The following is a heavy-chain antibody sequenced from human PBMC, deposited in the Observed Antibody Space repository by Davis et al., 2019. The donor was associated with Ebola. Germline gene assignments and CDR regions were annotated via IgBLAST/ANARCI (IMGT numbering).Heavy chain of an antibody. CDR3: ARTMTTVTTVWFDP. J-gene: IGHJ5*02. D-gene: IGHD4-17*01. CDR1: GASISSRSYY. Sequence: MPSETLSLTCTVSGASISSRSYYWGWIRQPPGKGLEWVGSFSYGDNTHYYNPSLRSRVTISVDTSKNQFSLKLSSVTAADTAVYYCARTMTTVTTVWFDPWGQGTLVTVSS. V-gene: IGHV4-39*07. CDR2: FSYGDNT.